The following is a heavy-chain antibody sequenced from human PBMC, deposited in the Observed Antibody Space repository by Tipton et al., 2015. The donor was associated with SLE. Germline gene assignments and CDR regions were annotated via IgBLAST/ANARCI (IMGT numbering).Heavy chain of an antibody. Sequence: TLSLTCAVYGGSFRGYYWSWIRQPPGKGLEWIGEVNHSGGTNYNSSIKSRVTIFVDTSKNQFSLKLSSVTAADTAVYYCARGWDYDSWSGYADYWGQATLVTVSS. CDR1: GGSFRGYY. J-gene: IGHJ4*02. V-gene: IGHV4-34*01. CDR3: ARGWDYDSWSGYADY. D-gene: IGHD3-3*01. CDR2: VNHSGGT.